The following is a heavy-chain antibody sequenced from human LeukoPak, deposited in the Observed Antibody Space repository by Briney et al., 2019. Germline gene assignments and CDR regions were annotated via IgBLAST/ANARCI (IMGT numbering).Heavy chain of an antibody. J-gene: IGHJ5*02. D-gene: IGHD3-3*01. CDR2: VIPIFGTA. CDR1: GGTFNSYA. CDR3: ARARDSPRRFLENWFDP. V-gene: IGHV1-69*13. Sequence: ASVKVSCKASGGTFNSYAISWVRQAPGQGLEWMGGVIPIFGTANYAQKFQGRVTITADESTSTAYMELSSLRPEDTAVYYCARARDSPRRFLENWFDPWGQGTLVTVSS.